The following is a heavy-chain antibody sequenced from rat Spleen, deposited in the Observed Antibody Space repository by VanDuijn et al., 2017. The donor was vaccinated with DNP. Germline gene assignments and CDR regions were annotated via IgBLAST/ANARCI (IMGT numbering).Heavy chain of an antibody. CDR1: GFTFSDYS. J-gene: IGHJ2*01. CDR2: SNYDGGTA. V-gene: IGHV5-7*01. Sequence: EVQLVESGGGLVQPGRLLKLSCAASGFTFSDYSLSWVRRAPTKGLDWVAYSNYDGGTAYNGDSVKGRFTVSRDNARSTLYLQMDSLRSEDTATYYCARPDYWGQRVMVTVSS. CDR3: ARPDY.